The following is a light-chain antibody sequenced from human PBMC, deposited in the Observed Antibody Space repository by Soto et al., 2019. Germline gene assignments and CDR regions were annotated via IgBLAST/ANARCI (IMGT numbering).Light chain of an antibody. Sequence: DIQMTQSPSTLSASVGDRVTITCRASQSISSWLAWYQQKPGKAPKLLIYKASSLESGVPSRFSGSGSGTEFTLTSSSLQPDDFATYYCQQYNSWVTFGPGTKVDIK. V-gene: IGKV1-5*03. CDR1: QSISSW. CDR2: KAS. CDR3: QQYNSWVT. J-gene: IGKJ3*01.